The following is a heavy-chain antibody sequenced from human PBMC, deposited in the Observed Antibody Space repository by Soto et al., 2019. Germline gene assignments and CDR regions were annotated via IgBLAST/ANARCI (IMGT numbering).Heavy chain of an antibody. J-gene: IGHJ4*02. D-gene: IGHD1-1*01. V-gene: IGHV1-24*01. CDR3: ATSSQYNWNDKYFDY. CDR2: FDPEDGET. Sequence: QVQLVQSGTEVKKPGASVKVSCKVSGYTLTELSMHWVRQAPGKGLEWMGGFDPEDGETIYAQRFQGRVTMTEDTSTDTAYMELSSLRSEDTAVYYCATSSQYNWNDKYFDYWGQGTLVTVSS. CDR1: GYTLTELS.